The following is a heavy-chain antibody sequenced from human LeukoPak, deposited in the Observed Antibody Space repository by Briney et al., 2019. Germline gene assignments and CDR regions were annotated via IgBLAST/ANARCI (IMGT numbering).Heavy chain of an antibody. D-gene: IGHD3-9*01. Sequence: ASVEVSCKASGYRFTCYVISWVREAPGRGLGWMGWMCAYNGNTNHAQKLQGRVTTTTDTSTRTAYMELRSLRSDDTAVYYCARGGDGDILTGLVFDYWGQGTLVTVSS. CDR3: ARGGDGDILTGLVFDY. V-gene: IGHV1-18*01. CDR1: GYRFTCYV. J-gene: IGHJ4*02. CDR2: MCAYNGNT.